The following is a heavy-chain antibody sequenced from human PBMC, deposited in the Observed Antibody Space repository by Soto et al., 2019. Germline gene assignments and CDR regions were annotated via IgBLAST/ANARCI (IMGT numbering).Heavy chain of an antibody. CDR1: GGSISSYY. CDR3: ARTDYSNYYYYYYMDV. Sequence: SETLSLTCTVSGGSISSYYWSWIRQPPGKGLEWIGYIYYSGSTNYNPSLKSRVTISVDTSKNQFSLKLSSVTAADTAVYYCARTDYSNYYYYYYMDVWGKGTTVTVSS. CDR2: IYYSGST. D-gene: IGHD4-4*01. J-gene: IGHJ6*03. V-gene: IGHV4-59*08.